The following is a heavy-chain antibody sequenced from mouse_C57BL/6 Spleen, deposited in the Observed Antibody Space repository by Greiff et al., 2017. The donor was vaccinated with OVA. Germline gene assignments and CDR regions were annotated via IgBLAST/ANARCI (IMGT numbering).Heavy chain of an antibody. V-gene: IGHV1-69*01. D-gene: IGHD2-3*01. J-gene: IGHJ1*03. CDR1: GYTFTSYW. CDR3: ARNDGYWYFDV. CDR2: IDPSDSYT. Sequence: VQLKQPGAELVMPGASVKLSCKASGYTFTSYWMHWVKQRPGQGLEWIGEIDPSDSYTNYNQKFKGKSTLTVDKSSSTAYMQLSSLTSEDSAVYYCARNDGYWYFDVWGTGTTVTVSS.